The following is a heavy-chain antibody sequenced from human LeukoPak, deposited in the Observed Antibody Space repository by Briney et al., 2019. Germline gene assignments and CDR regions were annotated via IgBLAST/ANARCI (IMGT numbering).Heavy chain of an antibody. D-gene: IGHD3-16*02. J-gene: IGHJ4*02. CDR3: ARDSLGDYVWGSYRTPFDY. CDR1: GFTFSSYW. V-gene: IGHV3-7*01. Sequence: PGGSLRLSCAASGFTFSSYWMSWVRQAPGKGLEWVANIKQDGSEKYYVDSVKGRFTISRDNAKNSLYLQMNSLRAEDTAVYYCARDSLGDYVWGSYRTPFDYWGQGTLVTVSS. CDR2: IKQDGSEK.